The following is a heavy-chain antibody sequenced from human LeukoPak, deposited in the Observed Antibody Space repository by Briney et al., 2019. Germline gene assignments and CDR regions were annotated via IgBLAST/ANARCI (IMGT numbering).Heavy chain of an antibody. CDR2: ISYDGSNK. D-gene: IGHD3-10*01. CDR1: GFTFSSYA. Sequence: GRSLRLSCAASGFTFSSYAMHWVRQAPGKGLEWVAVISYDGSNKYYADSVKGRFTISRDNSKNTLYLQMNSLRAEDTAVYYCARGLLWFREFPLPYYYGMDVWGQGTTVTVSS. J-gene: IGHJ6*02. CDR3: ARGLLWFREFPLPYYYGMDV. V-gene: IGHV3-30-3*01.